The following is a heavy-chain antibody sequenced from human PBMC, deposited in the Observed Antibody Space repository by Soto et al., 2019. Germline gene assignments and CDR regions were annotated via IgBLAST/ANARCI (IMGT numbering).Heavy chain of an antibody. CDR1: GGSIRNFY. D-gene: IGHD6-19*01. CDR2: IYYTGTT. CDR3: ARTSTRGWRWGDY. V-gene: IGHV4-59*01. Sequence: WETLSLTCTVSGGSIRNFYWSWIRQPPGKGLEWIGYIYYTGTTKYNPSLNSRVTISVDTSKNQLSLELSSVTAADTAVYYCARTSTRGWRWGDYWGQGTLVTVS. J-gene: IGHJ4*02.